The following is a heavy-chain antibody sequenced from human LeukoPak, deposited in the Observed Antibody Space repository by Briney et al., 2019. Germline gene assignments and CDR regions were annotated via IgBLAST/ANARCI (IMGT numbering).Heavy chain of an antibody. Sequence: GSLRLSCAASGFTFSSYAMHWVRQAPGKGLEWVAVISYDGSNKYYADSVKGRFTISRDNSKNTLYLQMNSLRAEDTAVYYCARPRRLRFLEWLSASALDYWGQGTLVTVSS. CDR1: GFTFSSYA. D-gene: IGHD3-3*01. V-gene: IGHV3-30*04. CDR2: ISYDGSNK. CDR3: ARPRRLRFLEWLSASALDY. J-gene: IGHJ4*02.